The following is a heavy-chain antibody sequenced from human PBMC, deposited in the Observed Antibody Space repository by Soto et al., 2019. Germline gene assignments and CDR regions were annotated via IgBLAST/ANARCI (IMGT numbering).Heavy chain of an antibody. CDR1: GYTLTELS. Sequence: ASVKVSCKVSGYTLTELSMHWVRQAPGKGLEWMGGFDPEDGETIYAQKFQGRVTMTEDTSTDTAYMELSSLRSEDTAVYYCETASLGELSFPPLDYWGQGPLVTVSS. CDR2: FDPEDGET. V-gene: IGHV1-24*01. J-gene: IGHJ4*02. D-gene: IGHD3-16*02. CDR3: ETASLGELSFPPLDY.